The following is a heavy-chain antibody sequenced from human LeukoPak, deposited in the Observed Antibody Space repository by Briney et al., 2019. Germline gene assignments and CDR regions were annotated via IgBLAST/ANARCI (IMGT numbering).Heavy chain of an antibody. CDR2: ISGTGNRT. J-gene: IGHJ4*02. CDR3: AREPYYYDSSGYSDY. D-gene: IGHD3-22*01. CDR1: GFTFSSYA. Sequence: GGSLRLSCAASGFTFSSYAMGWVRQAPGKGLEWVSAISGTGNRTYYADSVKGRFTISRDNSKNTLYLQMNSLRSEDTAVYYCAREPYYYDSSGYSDYWGQGTLVTVSS. V-gene: IGHV3-23*01.